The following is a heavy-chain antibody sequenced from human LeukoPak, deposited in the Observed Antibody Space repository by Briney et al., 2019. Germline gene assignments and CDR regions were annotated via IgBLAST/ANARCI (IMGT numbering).Heavy chain of an antibody. CDR2: IKQDGSEK. D-gene: IGHD3-22*01. Sequence: GGSLRLSCSASGFTFSTYWMTWVRQAPGKGLEWVANIKQDGSEKYYVDSVKGRFTISRDNAKNSLYLQMNSLGAEDTAVYYCARATGSGIMYYYDSSGYSLDYWGEATLVTVSS. J-gene: IGHJ4*02. CDR3: ARATGSGIMYYYDSSGYSLDY. V-gene: IGHV3-7*01. CDR1: GFTFSTYW.